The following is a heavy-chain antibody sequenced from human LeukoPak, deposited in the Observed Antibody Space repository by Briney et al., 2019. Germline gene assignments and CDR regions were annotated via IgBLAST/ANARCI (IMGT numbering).Heavy chain of an antibody. Sequence: SETLSLTCTVSGGSISSYYWSWIRQPPGKGLEWIGYIYYSGSTNYNPSLKSRVTISVDTSKNQFSLKLSSVTAADTAVYYCAREELGYCSSTSCYDWFDPWGQGTLVTVSS. J-gene: IGHJ5*02. CDR2: IYYSGST. CDR3: AREELGYCSSTSCYDWFDP. V-gene: IGHV4-59*12. D-gene: IGHD2-2*01. CDR1: GGSISSYY.